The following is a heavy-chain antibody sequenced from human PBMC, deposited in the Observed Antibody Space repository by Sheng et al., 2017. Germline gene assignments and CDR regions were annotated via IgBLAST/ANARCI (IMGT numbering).Heavy chain of an antibody. J-gene: IGHJ5*02. CDR3: ARSWVGYRAEFWFDP. V-gene: IGHV4-39*07. D-gene: IGHD3-10*01. CDR2: TYYSGST. CDR1: GGSISSVIYY. Sequence: QLQLQESGPGLVKPSETLSLTCTVSGGSISSVIYYWGWIRQPPGKGLEWIGSTYYSGSTYYNPSLKSRVTISVDTSKNQFSLRLTSVTAADTAVYYCARSWVGYRAEFWFDPWGQGTLVTVSS.